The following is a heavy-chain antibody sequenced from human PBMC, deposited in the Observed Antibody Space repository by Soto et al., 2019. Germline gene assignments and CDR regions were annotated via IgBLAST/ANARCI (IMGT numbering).Heavy chain of an antibody. J-gene: IGHJ6*02. V-gene: IGHV4-59*12. Sequence: SETLSLTCTVSGGSISSYYWSWIRQPPGKGLEWIGYIYYSGSTNYNPSLKSRVTISVDTSKNQFSLKLSSVTAADTAVYYCARVGSRRASYGMDVWGQGTTVTVSS. CDR1: GGSISSYY. CDR2: IYYSGST. CDR3: ARVGSRRASYGMDV.